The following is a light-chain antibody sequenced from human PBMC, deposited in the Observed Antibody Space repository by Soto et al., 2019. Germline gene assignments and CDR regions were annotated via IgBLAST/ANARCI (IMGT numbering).Light chain of an antibody. CDR1: SSNIGSKS. CDR3: AAWDDSLNGVV. CDR2: ANN. Sequence: QLVLTQPRSASGTPGQRVSISCFGSSSNIGSKSVNWYQHVPGTAPKLLMHANNQRPSGVPDRFSGSKSGTSASLAISGLQSEDEADYYCAAWDDSLNGVVFGGGTKLTVL. J-gene: IGLJ2*01. V-gene: IGLV1-44*01.